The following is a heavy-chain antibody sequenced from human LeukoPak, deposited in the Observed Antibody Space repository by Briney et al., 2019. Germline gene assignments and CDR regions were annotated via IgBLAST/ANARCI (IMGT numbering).Heavy chain of an antibody. CDR3: ARGLGSYFIYDY. D-gene: IGHD3-10*01. V-gene: IGHV4-31*03. CDR1: GGSITSGGYY. CDR2: IYHSGST. J-gene: IGHJ4*02. Sequence: SQTLSLTCTVSGGSITSGGYYWNWVRQHPGKGLEWIGYIYHSGSTYYNPSLKSRLTISIDTSKNQFSLKLSSVTAADTAVYYCARGLGSYFIYDYWGQGTLVTVSS.